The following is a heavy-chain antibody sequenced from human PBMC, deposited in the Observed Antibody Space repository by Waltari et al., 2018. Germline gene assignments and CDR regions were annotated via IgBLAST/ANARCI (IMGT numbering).Heavy chain of an antibody. CDR1: GFTFSIYV. CDR2: ISDSGGST. D-gene: IGHD2-15*01. CDR3: VKGGWLDY. J-gene: IGHJ4*02. Sequence: EVQLVESGGGLVQPGGSLRLSCAASGFTFSIYVMTWVRQAPGKGLEWVSTISDSGGSTDYADSMKGRFTISRDNSKTTLYLQMDSLRAEDTGLYYCVKGGWLDYWGQGTLVTVSS. V-gene: IGHV3-23*04.